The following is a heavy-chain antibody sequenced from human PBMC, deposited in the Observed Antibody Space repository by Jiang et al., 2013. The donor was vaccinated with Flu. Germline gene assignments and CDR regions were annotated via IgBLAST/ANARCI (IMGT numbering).Heavy chain of an antibody. CDR3: AAFPGELRGYYFDY. Sequence: KPSGTLSPTCAVSGGSISSSNWWSWVRQPPGKGLEWIGEIYHSGSTNYNPSLKSRVTISVDKSKNQFSLKLSSVTAADTAVYYCAAFPGELRGYYFDYWGQGTLVTVSS. J-gene: IGHJ4*02. V-gene: IGHV4-4*02. D-gene: IGHD1-26*01. CDR1: GGSISSSNW. CDR2: IYHSGST.